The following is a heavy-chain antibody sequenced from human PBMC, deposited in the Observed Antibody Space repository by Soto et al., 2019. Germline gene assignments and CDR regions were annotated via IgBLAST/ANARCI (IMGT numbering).Heavy chain of an antibody. CDR1: VFTFITYS. J-gene: IGHJ4*02. CDR2: INKNGGDK. CDR3: ARPWDTAMVSTWNY. Sequence: GWSLRLSCASSVFTFITYSMSWVRQAPGKGLEWVANINKNGGDKYYVDSVKGRFTISRDNAKNSLYLQMNSLRAEDTAVYYCARPWDTAMVSTWNYWGQRTLVTVSS. D-gene: IGHD5-18*01. V-gene: IGHV3-7*03.